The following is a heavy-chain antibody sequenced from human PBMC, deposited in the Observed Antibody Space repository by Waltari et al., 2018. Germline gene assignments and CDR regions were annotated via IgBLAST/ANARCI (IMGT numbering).Heavy chain of an antibody. CDR2: IRSSSDTI. V-gene: IGHV3-48*04. CDR1: GFTFSSYS. J-gene: IGHJ4*02. CDR3: ARGEYSLTY. Sequence: EVQLVESGGGLVQPGGSLRLCCAASGFTFSSYSMNWVRQAPGKGLEWISYIRSSSDTIYYADSVKGRFTISRDNAKNSLYLQMNSLRVEDTAVYYCARGEYSLTYWGQGTLVTVPS. D-gene: IGHD6-6*01.